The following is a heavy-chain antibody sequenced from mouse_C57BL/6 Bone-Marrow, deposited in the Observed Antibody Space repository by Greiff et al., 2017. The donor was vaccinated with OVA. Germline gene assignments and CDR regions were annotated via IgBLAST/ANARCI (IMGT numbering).Heavy chain of an antibody. J-gene: IGHJ2*01. CDR2: FHPYNDDT. V-gene: IGHV1-47*01. CDR3: ARASFYGSSFDY. Sequence: VKLVESGAELVKPGASVKMSCKASGYTFTTYPIEWMKQNHGKSLEWIGNFHPYNDDTKYNEKFKGKATLTVEKSSSTVYLELSRLTSDDSAVYYCARASFYGSSFDYWGQGTTLTVSS. D-gene: IGHD1-1*01. CDR1: GYTFTTYP.